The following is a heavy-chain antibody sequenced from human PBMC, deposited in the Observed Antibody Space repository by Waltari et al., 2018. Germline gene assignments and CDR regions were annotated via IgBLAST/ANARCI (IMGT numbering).Heavy chain of an antibody. CDR3: ARDXRYCSSTSCHDX. D-gene: IGHD2-2*01. Sequence: EVXLVESGXGLVKPGGSXRLSCAASGFTFRRYSMNWVRQAPGKGXEWVSXISSRXSYIYXADSVKGRFTXSRDNAKNSLYLQMNSLXAEDTAVYXCARDXRYCSSTSCHDXWGQGTLVTVSS. CDR2: ISSRXSYI. CDR1: GFTFRRYS. J-gene: IGHJ4*02. V-gene: IGHV3-21*01.